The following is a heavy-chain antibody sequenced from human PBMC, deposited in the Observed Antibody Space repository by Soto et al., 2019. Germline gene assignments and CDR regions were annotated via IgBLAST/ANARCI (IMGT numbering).Heavy chain of an antibody. CDR2: IIPIFGTA. J-gene: IGHJ5*02. Sequence: QVQLVQSGAEVKKPGSSVKVSCKASGGTFSSYAISWVRQAPGQGLEWMGGIIPIFGTANYAQKFQGRVTITADESTSTAYMELSSLRSEDTAVYYCERRDIWFGELSENNWFDPWGQGTLVTVSS. D-gene: IGHD3-10*01. CDR1: GGTFSSYA. V-gene: IGHV1-69*01. CDR3: ERRDIWFGELSENNWFDP.